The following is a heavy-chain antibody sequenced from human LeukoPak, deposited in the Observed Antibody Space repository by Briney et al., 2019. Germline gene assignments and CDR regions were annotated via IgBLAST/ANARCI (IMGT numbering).Heavy chain of an antibody. Sequence: GRSLRLSCAASGLTFSSYAMHWVRQAPGKGLEWVAVTSYDGSNKYYADSVKGRFTISRDNSKNTLYLQMNSLRAEDTAVYYCARDGDWGSPSYYFDYWGQGTLVTVSS. D-gene: IGHD7-27*01. CDR2: TSYDGSNK. CDR3: ARDGDWGSPSYYFDY. J-gene: IGHJ4*02. V-gene: IGHV3-30*04. CDR1: GLTFSSYA.